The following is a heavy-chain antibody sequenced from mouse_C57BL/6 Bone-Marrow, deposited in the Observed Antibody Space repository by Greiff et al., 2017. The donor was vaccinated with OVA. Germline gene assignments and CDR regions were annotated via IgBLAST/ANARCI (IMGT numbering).Heavy chain of an antibody. Sequence: QVQLKESGPGLVQPSQSLSIPCTVSGFSFTSYGVHWVRQPPGTGLEWLGVIWSGGSTDYNAAFISRLSISKDNSKSQVFFKMNSLQADDTSIYYCARSYYDSRCYAMDYWGQGTSVTVSS. V-gene: IGHV2-4*02. CDR1: GFSFTSYG. CDR3: ARSYYDSRCYAMDY. D-gene: IGHD1-1*01. CDR2: IWSGGST. J-gene: IGHJ4*01.